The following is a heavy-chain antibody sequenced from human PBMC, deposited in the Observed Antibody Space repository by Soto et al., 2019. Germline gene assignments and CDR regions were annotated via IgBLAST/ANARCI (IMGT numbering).Heavy chain of an antibody. CDR2: MNPNSGNT. Sequence: ASVKVSCKASGYTFTSYDINWVRQATGQGLEWMGWMNPNSGNTGYAQKFQGRVTMTRNTSISTAYMELSSLRSEDTAVYYCARGRGATYYYYYYMDVWGKGTTVTVSS. D-gene: IGHD3-10*01. CDR1: GYTFTSYD. V-gene: IGHV1-8*01. CDR3: ARGRGATYYYYYYMDV. J-gene: IGHJ6*03.